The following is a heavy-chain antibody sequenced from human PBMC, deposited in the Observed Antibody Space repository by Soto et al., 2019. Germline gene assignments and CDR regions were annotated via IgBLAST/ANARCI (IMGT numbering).Heavy chain of an antibody. CDR3: ARPGPSGGFDP. J-gene: IGHJ5*02. CDR2: TSSTGADV. D-gene: IGHD6-19*01. CDR1: GFTFSDFY. V-gene: IGHV3-11*01. Sequence: QVQLVESGGGLVEPGGSLRLSCTASGFTFSDFYMFWIRQAPGKGPEWVSFTSSTGADVYYADSLGGRFTVSRDNDKNVLFLQMSSLRVEDTGRYYCARPGPSGGFDPWGQGTLVSVSS.